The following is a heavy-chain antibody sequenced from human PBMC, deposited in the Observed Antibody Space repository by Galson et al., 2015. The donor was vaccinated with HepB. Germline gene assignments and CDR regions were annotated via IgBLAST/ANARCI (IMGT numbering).Heavy chain of an antibody. D-gene: IGHD3-9*01. Sequence: SLRLSCAASGFTFSSYAMHWVRQAPGKGLAWVAVISYDGSNKYYADSVKGRFTISRDNSKNTLYLQMDSLRAEDTAVYYCARDRHYDILTGFDYWGQGTLVTVSS. CDR3: ARDRHYDILTGFDY. J-gene: IGHJ4*02. CDR1: GFTFSSYA. V-gene: IGHV3-30*04. CDR2: ISYDGSNK.